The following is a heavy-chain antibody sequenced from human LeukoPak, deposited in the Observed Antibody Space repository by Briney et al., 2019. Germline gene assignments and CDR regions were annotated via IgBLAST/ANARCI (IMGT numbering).Heavy chain of an antibody. D-gene: IGHD1-1*01. J-gene: IGHJ4*01. Sequence: ASVKVSCTTSGYTFSNYGISWVRQAPGQGLEWMGWITAYNGNRLYAQRFQGRITLTTDTSTSTSYMELRSLEYDDTAIYYCARDNDKVVDQWGQGTLVTVSS. CDR2: ITAYNGNR. CDR1: GYTFSNYG. V-gene: IGHV1-18*01. CDR3: ARDNDKVVDQ.